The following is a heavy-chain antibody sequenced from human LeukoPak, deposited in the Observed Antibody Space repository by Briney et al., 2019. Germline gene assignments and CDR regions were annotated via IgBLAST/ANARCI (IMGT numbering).Heavy chain of an antibody. CDR3: ARDRARYYYDSSGSFDY. D-gene: IGHD3-22*01. V-gene: IGHV3-48*03. Sequence: GGSLRLSCAASGFTFSSYERKWVRQAPGKGLEGVTYISSSGSTIYYADYVKGRFTISRDNAKNSLYLQMHSLRAEDTAVYYCARDRARYYYDSSGSFDYWGQGTLVTVSS. J-gene: IGHJ4*02. CDR1: GFTFSSYE. CDR2: ISSSGSTI.